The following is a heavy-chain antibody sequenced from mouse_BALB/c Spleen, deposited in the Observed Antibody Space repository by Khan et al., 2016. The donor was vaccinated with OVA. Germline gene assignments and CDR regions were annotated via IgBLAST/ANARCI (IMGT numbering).Heavy chain of an antibody. CDR3: ARNYDYDEGLAY. CDR2: ICSGGST. Sequence: VQLQQSGPGLVQPSQSLSITCTVSGFSLTTYGVHWVRRSPGKGLEWLGVICSGGSTDYNAAFISRLSISKDSSKSQVFFKMNSLQVNDTAIYYCARNYDYDEGLAYWGQGTLVTVSA. J-gene: IGHJ3*01. CDR1: GFSLTTYG. V-gene: IGHV2-2*02. D-gene: IGHD2-4*01.